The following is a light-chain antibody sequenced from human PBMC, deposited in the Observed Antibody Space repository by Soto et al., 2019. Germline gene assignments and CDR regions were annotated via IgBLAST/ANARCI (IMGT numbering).Light chain of an antibody. CDR3: QLLDSYST. J-gene: IGKJ5*01. CDR2: AAS. Sequence: DIQLTQSPSFLSASVGDRVTITCRASQGISSYLAWYQQKPGKAPKLLIYAASTLQSGVPSRFSGSGSGTEFTLTISSLQPEDFATYYCQLLDSYSTFGLGTRLEIK. V-gene: IGKV1-9*01. CDR1: QGISSY.